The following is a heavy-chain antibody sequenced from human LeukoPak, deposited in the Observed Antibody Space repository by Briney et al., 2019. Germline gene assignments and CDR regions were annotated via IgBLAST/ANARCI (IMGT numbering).Heavy chain of an antibody. CDR2: VSSYDGNIK. V-gene: IGHV3-30-3*01. Sequence: GGSLRLSCAASGFTFRNHTMHWVRQAPNKGLEWVAVVSSYDGNIKFYADSVKGRFTISRDNSKDTVDLQMNSLRVEDTAMYYCARGVYYFDSSGYLFDYWGQGSLVTVSS. CDR1: GFTFRNHT. J-gene: IGHJ4*02. CDR3: ARGVYYFDSSGYLFDY. D-gene: IGHD3-22*01.